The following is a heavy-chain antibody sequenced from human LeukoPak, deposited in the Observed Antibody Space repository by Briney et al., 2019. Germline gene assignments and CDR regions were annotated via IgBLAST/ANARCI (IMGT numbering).Heavy chain of an antibody. D-gene: IGHD1-26*01. CDR1: GFTFSSYA. V-gene: IGHV3-30-3*01. CDR3: ARRGDRELLSLFDY. CDR2: ISYDGSNK. J-gene: IGHJ4*02. Sequence: GGSLRLSCAASGFTFSSYAMHWVRQAPGKGLEWVAVISYDGSNKYYADSVKGRFTISRDNSKNTLYLQMNSLRAEDTAVYYCARRGDRELLSLFDYWGQGTLVTVSS.